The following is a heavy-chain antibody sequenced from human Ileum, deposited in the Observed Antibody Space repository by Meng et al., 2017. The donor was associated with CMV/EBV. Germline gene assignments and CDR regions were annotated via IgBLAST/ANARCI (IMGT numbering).Heavy chain of an antibody. Sequence: GSLRRSFVGSGFTCSSYALRWVRQAPGKGLEWVSTVSGSSITTYYADSVKGRFTISRDNYNDILSLEMNSLRAEDTALYYCVKDHKDWGHGTLVTVSS. CDR3: VKDHKD. CDR2: VSGSSITT. V-gene: IGHV3-23*01. J-gene: IGHJ4*01. CDR1: GFTCSSYA.